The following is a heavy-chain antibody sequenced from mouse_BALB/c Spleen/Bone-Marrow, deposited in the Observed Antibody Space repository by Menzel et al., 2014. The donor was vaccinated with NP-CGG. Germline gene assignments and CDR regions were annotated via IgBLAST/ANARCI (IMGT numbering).Heavy chain of an antibody. J-gene: IGHJ1*01. V-gene: IGHV7-3*02. D-gene: IGHD2-4*01. Sequence: EVKLMESGGGLGQPGGSLRLSCATSGFTFTDYYMSWVRQPPGKALEWLVFIRNKANGYTTEYSASVKVRFTISRDNSQSILYLQMNTLRAEDSATYYCTRDTVITTHWYFDVWGAGTTVTDSS. CDR2: IRNKANGYTT. CDR3: TRDTVITTHWYFDV. CDR1: GFTFTDYY.